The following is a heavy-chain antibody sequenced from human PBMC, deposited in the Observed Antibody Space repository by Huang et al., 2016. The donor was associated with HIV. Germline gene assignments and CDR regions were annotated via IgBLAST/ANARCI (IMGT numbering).Heavy chain of an antibody. V-gene: IGHV3-9*01. J-gene: IGHJ4*02. CDR1: GFTFDDYA. Sequence: EVQLVESGGGLVQPGRSLSLSCAASGFTFDDYALHWFRQGPGKGLDGGSGISGNSGISVYADSVSDRFTIARDNAKNSLYLQMNSLSAEDTALYYCARRGIIVRGAHFDYCGLGTLGTISS. D-gene: IGHD3-10*01. CDR3: ARRGIIVRGAHFDY. CDR2: ISGNSGIS.